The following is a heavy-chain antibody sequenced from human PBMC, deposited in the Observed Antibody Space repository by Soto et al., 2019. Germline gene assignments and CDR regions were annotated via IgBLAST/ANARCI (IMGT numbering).Heavy chain of an antibody. CDR2: INHSGST. V-gene: IGHV4-4*02. CDR1: GGSISSSNW. J-gene: IGHJ5*02. CDR3: ARGGGTRVRYARLIGWFDP. Sequence: SETLSLTCAVSGGSISSSNWWSWVRQPPGKGLEWIGEINHSGSTNYNPSLKGRVTISVDTSKNQFSLKLSSVTAADTAVYYCARGGGTRVRYARLIGWFDPWGQGTLVTVSS. D-gene: IGHD4-17*01.